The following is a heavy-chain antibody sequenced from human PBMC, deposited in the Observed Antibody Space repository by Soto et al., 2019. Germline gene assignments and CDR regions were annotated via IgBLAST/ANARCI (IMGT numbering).Heavy chain of an antibody. J-gene: IGHJ3*02. CDR2: IYYSGNT. Sequence: QVRLQEWGPGLLKPSQTLSLKCSVSGGSITTGGRYWSWIRQLPGKGLEWIGAIYYSGNTYYNASLKSRVTISVEAAKNQFSLKLSSVTAADTAVYYCAQALVFTGGDGFDIWGQGRLVTVSS. V-gene: IGHV4-31*02. D-gene: IGHD1-1*01. CDR3: AQALVFTGGDGFDI. CDR1: GGSITTGGRY.